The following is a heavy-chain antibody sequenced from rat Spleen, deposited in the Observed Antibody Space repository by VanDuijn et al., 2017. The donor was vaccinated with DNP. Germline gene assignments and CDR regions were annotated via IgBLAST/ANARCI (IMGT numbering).Heavy chain of an antibody. V-gene: IGHV5-25*01. CDR2: ISPSGGST. J-gene: IGHJ1*01. Sequence: EVQLVESGGGLVQPGRSLKLSCAASGFTFSNYDMAWVRQAPTKGLEWVASISPSGGSTYYRDSVKGRFTVSRDNAKSSLYLQMDSLRSEDTATYYCARRRAFYWYFDFWGPGTMVTVSS. D-gene: IGHD3-1*01. CDR3: ARRRAFYWYFDF. CDR1: GFTFSNYD.